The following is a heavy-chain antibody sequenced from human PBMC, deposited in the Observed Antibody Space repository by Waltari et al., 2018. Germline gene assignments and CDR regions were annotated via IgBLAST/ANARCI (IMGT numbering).Heavy chain of an antibody. CDR3: ARVDGYYYYYYGMDV. CDR1: GGSISSSSYY. J-gene: IGHJ6*02. Sequence: QLQLQESGPGLVKPSETLSLTCTVSGGSISSSSYYWGWIRQPPGKGLEWIGSSYYSGSTYYNPSLKSRVTISVDTSKNQFSLKLSSVTAADTAVYYCARVDGYYYYYYGMDVWGQGTTVTVSS. D-gene: IGHD2-2*03. CDR2: SYYSGST. V-gene: IGHV4-39*07.